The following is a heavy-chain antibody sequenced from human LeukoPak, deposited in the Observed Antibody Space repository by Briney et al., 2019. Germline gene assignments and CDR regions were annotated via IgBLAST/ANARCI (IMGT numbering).Heavy chain of an antibody. D-gene: IGHD4-17*01. CDR2: INHSGSA. V-gene: IGHV4-34*01. CDR1: GGSLSGYF. J-gene: IGHJ3*02. Sequence: PSETLSLTCAVYGGSLSGYFWRWIRQPPGKGLEWIGEINHSGSAKYNPSLKSRVTISVDKSKNQFSLKLSSVTAADTAVYYCARDHPTVSDAFDIWGQGTMVTVSS. CDR3: ARDHPTVSDAFDI.